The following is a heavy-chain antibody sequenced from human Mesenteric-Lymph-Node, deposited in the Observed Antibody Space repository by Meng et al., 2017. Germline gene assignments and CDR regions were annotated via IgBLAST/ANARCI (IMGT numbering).Heavy chain of an antibody. CDR2: SNAGNGNT. CDR3: ARDLAKLVDAFDI. V-gene: IGHV1-3*02. Sequence: ASVKVSCKASGYIFTGYYMHWVRQAPGQGLEWMGWSNAGNGNTKYSQEFQGRVTITRDTSASTAYMELSSLRSEDMDVYYCARDLAKLVDAFDIWGQGSMVTVSS. D-gene: IGHD1-1*01. CDR1: GYIFTGYY. J-gene: IGHJ3*02.